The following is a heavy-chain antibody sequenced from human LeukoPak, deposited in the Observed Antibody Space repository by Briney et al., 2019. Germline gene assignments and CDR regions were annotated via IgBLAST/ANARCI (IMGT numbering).Heavy chain of an antibody. D-gene: IGHD5-12*01. J-gene: IGHJ4*02. CDR3: AKESGYDVDLEY. CDR1: GFTFSSCW. V-gene: IGHV3-74*01. CDR2: INTDGSTT. Sequence: GGSLRLSCAGSGFTFSSCWMHWVRQAPGGGLVWVSGINTDGSTTSYADSVKGRFTISSDNAKNTVYLQMSSLRAEDTAVYYCAKESGYDVDLEYWGQGALVTVSS.